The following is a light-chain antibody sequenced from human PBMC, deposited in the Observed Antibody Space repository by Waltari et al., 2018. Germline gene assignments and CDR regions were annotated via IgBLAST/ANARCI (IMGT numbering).Light chain of an antibody. CDR2: GNI. V-gene: IGLV1-40*01. Sequence: SVLTQPPSVSGAPGQRVTISCTGSSSNIGAGYDVHWYQQLPGTAPKLLIYGNINRPSGVPDRFSGSKSGTSASLAITGLQAEDEADYYCQSYDNSLSGWVFGGGTKVTVL. CDR3: QSYDNSLSGWV. J-gene: IGLJ3*02. CDR1: SSNIGAGYD.